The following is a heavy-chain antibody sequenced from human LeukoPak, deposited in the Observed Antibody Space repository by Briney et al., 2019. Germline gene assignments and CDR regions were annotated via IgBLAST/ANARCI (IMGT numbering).Heavy chain of an antibody. V-gene: IGHV1-69*13. CDR1: GGTFSSYA. D-gene: IGHD3-22*01. CDR3: AHERTYYYDSSGYSS. Sequence: SVKVSCKASGGTFSSYAISWVRQAPGQGLEWMGVIIPIFGTANYAQKFQGRVTITADESTSTAYMELSSLRSEDTAVYYCAHERTYYYDSSGYSSWGQGTLVTVSS. CDR2: IIPIFGTA. J-gene: IGHJ4*02.